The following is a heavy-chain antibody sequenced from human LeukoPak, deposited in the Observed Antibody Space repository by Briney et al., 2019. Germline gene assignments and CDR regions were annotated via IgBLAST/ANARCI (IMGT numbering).Heavy chain of an antibody. CDR2: IRYDGSNK. CDR1: GFTFSSYG. J-gene: IGHJ4*02. CDR3: AKGHREYYYDSSGYYYEYYFDY. Sequence: GGSLRLSCAASGFTFSSYGMHWVRQAPGKGLEWVAFIRYDGSNKYYADSVKGRFTISRDNSKNTLYLQMNSLRAEDTAVYYCAKGHREYYYDSSGYYYEYYFDYWGQGTLVTVSS. V-gene: IGHV3-30*02. D-gene: IGHD3-22*01.